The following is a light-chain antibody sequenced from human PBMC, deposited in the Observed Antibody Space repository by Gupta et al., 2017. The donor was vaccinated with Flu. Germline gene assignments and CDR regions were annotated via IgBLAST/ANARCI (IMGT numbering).Light chain of an antibody. CDR3: MQDRHTRPAYT. CDR1: QCRLHSNGNNY. J-gene: IGKJ2*01. Sequence: RSSQCRLHSNGNNYLDWYVQKPAQSPPRLIYYGSTRASGVPDRFSGSGSGTDFTLKISRVEAEDVVVYYCMQDRHTRPAYTFGQGTRLEIK. CDR2: YGS. V-gene: IGKV2-28*01.